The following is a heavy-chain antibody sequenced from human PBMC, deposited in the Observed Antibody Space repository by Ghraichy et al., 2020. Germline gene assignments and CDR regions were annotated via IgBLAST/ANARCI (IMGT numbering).Heavy chain of an antibody. J-gene: IGHJ4*02. CDR1: GGSISSYY. V-gene: IGHV4-59*01. CDR2: IYYSGST. CDR3: ARGRLRFLEWSDFDY. Sequence: GSLRLSCTVSGGSISSYYWSWIRQPPGKGLEWIGYIYYSGSTNYNPSLKSRVTISVDTSKNQFSLKLSSVTAADTAVYYCARGRLRFLEWSDFDYWGQGTLVTVSS. D-gene: IGHD3-3*01.